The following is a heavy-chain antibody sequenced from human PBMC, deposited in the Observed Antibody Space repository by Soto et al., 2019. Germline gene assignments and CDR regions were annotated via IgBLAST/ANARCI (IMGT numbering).Heavy chain of an antibody. CDR2: MNPNSGNT. CDR3: ARGNEYGGNFDY. Sequence: QVQLVQSGAEVKKPGASVKVSCKASGYTFTSYDINWVPQATGQGLESMGWMNPNSGNTAYAQKFQGRVTMTRNTSISTAYMELSSLRSEDTAVYYCARGNEYGGNFDYWGQGTLVTVSS. V-gene: IGHV1-8*01. CDR1: GYTFTSYD. J-gene: IGHJ4*02. D-gene: IGHD2-15*01.